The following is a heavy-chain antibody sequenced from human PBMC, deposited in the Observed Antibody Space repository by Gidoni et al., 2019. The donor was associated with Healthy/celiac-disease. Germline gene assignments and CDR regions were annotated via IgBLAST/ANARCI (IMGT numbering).Heavy chain of an antibody. CDR3: ARLGPATVVANWFDP. CDR2: IYYSGST. V-gene: IGHV4-39*01. D-gene: IGHD2-15*01. Sequence: QLQLQESGPGLVKPSETLSLTCPVSAGSISSSSYYWGWIRQPPGKGMEWIGRIYYSGSTYYNPSLKRRVTISVDTSKNQFSLKLSSVTAADTAVYYCARLGPATVVANWFDPWGQGTLVTVSS. CDR1: AGSISSSSYY. J-gene: IGHJ5*02.